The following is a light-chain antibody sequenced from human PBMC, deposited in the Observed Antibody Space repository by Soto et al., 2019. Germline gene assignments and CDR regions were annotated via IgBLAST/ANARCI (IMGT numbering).Light chain of an antibody. CDR1: QSVSSK. V-gene: IGKV3-15*01. CDR2: GAS. J-gene: IGKJ4*01. CDR3: QQYDDWHPA. Sequence: ETVMTQSPATLSLSPGERATLSCRASQSVSSKLVWYQHKPGQAPRFLIYGASTRATGMPARFRGSGSGTESALTIDRLQCEDYAVYYCQQYDDWHPAFGGGTKVEIK.